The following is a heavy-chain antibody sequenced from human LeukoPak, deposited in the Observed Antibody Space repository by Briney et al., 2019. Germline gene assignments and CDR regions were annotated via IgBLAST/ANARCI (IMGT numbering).Heavy chain of an antibody. Sequence: SETLSLTCAVYGGSFSGSYWSWIRQPPGKGLEWIGEINHSGSTNYNPSLKSQVIISVDTSKNQFSLKLSSVTAADTAVYYCASAPSYDSSGSYYFDYWGQGTLVTVSS. D-gene: IGHD3-22*01. CDR1: GGSFSGSY. CDR2: INHSGST. J-gene: IGHJ4*02. V-gene: IGHV4-34*01. CDR3: ASAPSYDSSGSYYFDY.